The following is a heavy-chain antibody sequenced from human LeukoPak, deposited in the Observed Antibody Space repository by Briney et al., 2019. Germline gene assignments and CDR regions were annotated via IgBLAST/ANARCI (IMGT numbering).Heavy chain of an antibody. J-gene: IGHJ6*03. CDR3: ARCGMLALGYYYYYYMDV. D-gene: IGHD2-8*01. V-gene: IGHV1-69*01. Sequence: SVKVSCKASGGTFSSYAISWVRQAPGQGLEWMGGIIPIFGTANYAQKFQGRVTITADESTSTDYMELSSLRSEDTAVYYCARCGMLALGYYYYYYMDVWGKGTTVTVSS. CDR1: GGTFSSYA. CDR2: IIPIFGTA.